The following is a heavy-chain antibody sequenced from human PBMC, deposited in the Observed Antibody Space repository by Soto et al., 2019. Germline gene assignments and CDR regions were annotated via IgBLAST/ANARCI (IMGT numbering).Heavy chain of an antibody. CDR3: ARAHLDRGPPDV. Sequence: GGSLRLSCAASGFTFSDHYMDWVRQAPGKGLEWVGRTRNKANSYTTEYAASVKGRFTISRDDSKNSLYLQMNSLKTEDTAVYYCARAHLDRGPPDVWGKGTTVTVSS. CDR1: GFTFSDHY. D-gene: IGHD3-10*01. J-gene: IGHJ6*04. V-gene: IGHV3-72*01. CDR2: TRNKANSYTT.